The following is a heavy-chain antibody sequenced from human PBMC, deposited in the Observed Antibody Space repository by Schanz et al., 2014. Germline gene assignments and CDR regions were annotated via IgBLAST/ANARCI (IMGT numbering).Heavy chain of an antibody. J-gene: IGHJ4*02. D-gene: IGHD1-26*01. CDR1: GFTFSRHA. V-gene: IGHV3-30*09. CDR3: AGDWASGRYYSDY. CDR2: ITYDGSNK. Sequence: QVELVESGGGVVQPGRSLRLSCAASGFTFSRHAMHWVRQAAGKGLEWVAAITYDGSNKYYAESVKGRFDISRDNSKDTLYLQMNSLRTEDTAVYYCAGDWASGRYYSDYWGQGTLVTVSS.